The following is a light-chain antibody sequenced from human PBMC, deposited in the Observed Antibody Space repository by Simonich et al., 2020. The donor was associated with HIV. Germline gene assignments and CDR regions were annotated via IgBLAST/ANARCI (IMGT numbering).Light chain of an antibody. J-gene: IGKJ1*01. V-gene: IGKV4-1*01. CDR1: QSVLYNSNNKNY. CDR3: QQYYSAPRT. CDR2: WAS. Sequence: DIVMTQSPGSLAVSLGERATINCKSSQSVLYNSNNKNYLVWYQQKPGQPPKLLIYWASTRESGVPDRFSGSGSGTDFTLTISSLQAEDVAVYYCQQYYSAPRTFGQGTKVEIK.